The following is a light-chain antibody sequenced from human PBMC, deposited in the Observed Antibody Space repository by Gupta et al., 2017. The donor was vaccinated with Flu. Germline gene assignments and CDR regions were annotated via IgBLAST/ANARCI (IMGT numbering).Light chain of an antibody. CDR3: MQGAHWPWA. V-gene: IGKV2-30*01. CDR2: LVS. CDR1: QGLVYSDGNTY. J-gene: IGKJ1*01. Sequence: DVVMTQSLPSLSVTLGQPASISCRSSQGLVYSDGNTYLHWFQQRPGQTPRRLIHLVSYRDSGVPYRFSGSGSGTDFTLKISRVEAEDVGVYFCMQGAHWPWAFGQGTKVEIK.